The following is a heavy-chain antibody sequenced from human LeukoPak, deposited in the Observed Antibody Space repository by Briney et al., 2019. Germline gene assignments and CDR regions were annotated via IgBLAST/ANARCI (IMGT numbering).Heavy chain of an antibody. CDR1: GYIFSTYY. D-gene: IGHD2-2*01. J-gene: IGHJ4*02. V-gene: IGHV1-46*01. CDR3: ARQRLLSIVVVPAAYDY. CDR2: IDPNGGST. Sequence: ASVKVSCKTSGYIFSTYYMHWVRQAPGQGLEWMGIIDPNGGSTIYAQKFQGRVTMTRDMSTSTVYMELSSLRSEDTAVYYCARQRLLSIVVVPAAYDYWGQGTLVTVSS.